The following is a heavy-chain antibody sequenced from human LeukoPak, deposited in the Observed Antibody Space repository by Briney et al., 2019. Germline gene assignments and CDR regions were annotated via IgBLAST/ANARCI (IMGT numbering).Heavy chain of an antibody. J-gene: IGHJ4*02. D-gene: IGHD2-15*01. CDR2: VSGSGDST. V-gene: IGHV3-23*01. CDR1: GFTFTNYA. CDR3: AKGDIVVVVAGYYFAY. Sequence: GGSLRLSCAASGFTFTNYAMSWVRQAPGKGLEWVSGVSGSGDSTYYADSVKGRLTISRDTFENTLYLQMSSLRVEDTAVYYCAKGDIVVVVAGYYFAYWGQGTLVTVSS.